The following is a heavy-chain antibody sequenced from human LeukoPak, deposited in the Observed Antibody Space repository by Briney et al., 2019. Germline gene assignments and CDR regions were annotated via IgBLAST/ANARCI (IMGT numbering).Heavy chain of an antibody. D-gene: IGHD1-14*01. CDR1: GFTFSSYS. CDR2: INHSGST. Sequence: GSLRLSCAASGFTFSSYSMNWVRQPPGKGLEWIGEINHSGSTNYNPSLKSRVTISVDTSKNQFSLKLSSVTAADTAVYYCAGYNLENDAFDIWGQGTMVTVSS. J-gene: IGHJ3*02. V-gene: IGHV4-34*08. CDR3: AGYNLENDAFDI.